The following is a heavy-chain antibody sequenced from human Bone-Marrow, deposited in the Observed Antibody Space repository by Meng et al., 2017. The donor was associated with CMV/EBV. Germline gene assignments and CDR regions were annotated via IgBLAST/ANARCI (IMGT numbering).Heavy chain of an antibody. D-gene: IGHD3-9*01. V-gene: IGHV4-4*02. CDR3: TRGGDWQFDY. CDR2: MHPSGRS. J-gene: IGHJ4*02. CDR1: GAYVSSDKW. Sequence: SETLSLTCDVSGAYVSSDKWWTWVRQAPGKGLEWIGEMHPSGRSNYKPSLKSRVTMSVDKPKNQFSLRLTTVTAADTATYYCTRGGDWQFDYWGQGALVTVSS.